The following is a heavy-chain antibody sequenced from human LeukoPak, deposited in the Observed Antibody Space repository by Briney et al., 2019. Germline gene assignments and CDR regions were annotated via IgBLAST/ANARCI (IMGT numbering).Heavy chain of an antibody. CDR2: INQDGSTK. V-gene: IGHV3-7*01. CDR1: GFTFSNCW. J-gene: IGHJ3*02. D-gene: IGHD1-26*01. Sequence: GGSLRLSCAASGFTFSNCWMNWVRQAPGKGLEWVANINQDGSTKQYVGSVKGRFTIFRDNAKNSLYLQMNSLRVDDTAVYYCTGERVESGFDIWGQGTLVTVSS. CDR3: TGERVESGFDI.